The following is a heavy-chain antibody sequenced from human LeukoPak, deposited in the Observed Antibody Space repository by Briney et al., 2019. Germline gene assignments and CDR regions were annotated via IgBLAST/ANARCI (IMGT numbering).Heavy chain of an antibody. D-gene: IGHD1-7*01. V-gene: IGHV4-30-4*01. CDR2: IYYSGST. Sequence: SETLSLTCTVSGGSISSGDYYWSWIRQPPGKGLEWIGYIYYSGSTYYNPSLKSRVTISVDTSKNQFSLKLSSVTAADTAVYYCARRRAWNFADYWGQGTLVTVSS. J-gene: IGHJ4*02. CDR3: ARRRAWNFADY. CDR1: GGSISSGDYY.